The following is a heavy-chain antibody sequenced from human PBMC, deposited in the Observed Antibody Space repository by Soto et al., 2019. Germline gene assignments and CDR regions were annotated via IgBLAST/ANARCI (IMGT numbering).Heavy chain of an antibody. V-gene: IGHV4-30-4*01. CDR3: ARERAGGNSNFDY. J-gene: IGHJ4*02. D-gene: IGHD2-21*02. CDR2: IYYSGST. Sequence: SETLSLTCTVSGGSISSGDYYWSWIRQPPGKGLEWIGYIYYSGSTYYNPSLKSRVTISVDTSKNQFSLKLSSVTAADTAVYYCARERAGGNSNFDYWGQGTLVTVSS. CDR1: GGSISSGDYY.